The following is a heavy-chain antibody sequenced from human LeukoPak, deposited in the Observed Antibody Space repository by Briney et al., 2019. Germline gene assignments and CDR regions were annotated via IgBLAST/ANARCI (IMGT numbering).Heavy chain of an antibody. CDR1: GFTFSSYE. D-gene: IGHD3-22*01. Sequence: GGSLRLSCAASGFTFSSYEMNWVRQAPGKGLEWVSYISSSGSTIYYADPVKGRFTISRDNAKNSLYLQMNSLRAEDTAVYHCARDARWDYYDSSGYLGGFDYWGQGTLVTVSS. V-gene: IGHV3-48*03. CDR2: ISSSGSTI. CDR3: ARDARWDYYDSSGYLGGFDY. J-gene: IGHJ4*02.